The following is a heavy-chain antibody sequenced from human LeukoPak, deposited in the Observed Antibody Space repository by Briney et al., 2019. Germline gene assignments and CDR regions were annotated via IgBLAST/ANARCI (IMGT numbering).Heavy chain of an antibody. CDR1: GGSFSGYY. Sequence: PSETLSLTCAVYGGSFSGYYWSWIRQPPGKGLEWIGEINHSGSTNYNPSLKSRVTISVDTSKNQFSLKLSSVTAADTAVYYCARGIPLGYYYYYGMDVWGQGTTVTVSS. J-gene: IGHJ6*02. CDR2: INHSGST. D-gene: IGHD2-21*01. V-gene: IGHV4-34*01. CDR3: ARGIPLGYYYYYGMDV.